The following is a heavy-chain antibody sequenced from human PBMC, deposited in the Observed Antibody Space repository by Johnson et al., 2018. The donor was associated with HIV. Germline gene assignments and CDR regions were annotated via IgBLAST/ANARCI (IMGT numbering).Heavy chain of an antibody. D-gene: IGHD6-13*01. J-gene: IGHJ3*02. Sequence: VQLVESGGGVVQPGGSLRLSCAASGFTFSSYDMHWVRQATGKGLEWVSAIGTAGDTYYPGSVKGRFTISRENAKNSLYLQMNSLRAGDTAVYYCAKGAAAAGPDAVDIWGQGTMVTVSS. V-gene: IGHV3-13*01. CDR3: AKGAAAAGPDAVDI. CDR1: GFTFSSYD. CDR2: IGTAGDT.